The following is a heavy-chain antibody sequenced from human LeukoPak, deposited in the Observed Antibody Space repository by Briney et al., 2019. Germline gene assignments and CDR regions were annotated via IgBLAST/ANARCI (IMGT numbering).Heavy chain of an antibody. D-gene: IGHD3-16*01. J-gene: IGHJ6*03. CDR3: ARLGLPRYYYYMDV. CDR2: IYHSGST. V-gene: IGHV4-4*02. CDR1: GGSISSSNW. Sequence: SGTLSLTCAVSGGSISSSNWWSWVRQPPGKGLEWIGEIYHSGSTNYDPSLKSRVTISVDKSKNQFSLKLSSVTAADTAVYYCARLGLPRYYYYMDVWGKGTTVTVSS.